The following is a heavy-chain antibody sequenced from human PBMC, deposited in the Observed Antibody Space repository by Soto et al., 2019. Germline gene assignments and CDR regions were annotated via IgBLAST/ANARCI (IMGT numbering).Heavy chain of an antibody. CDR2: ISYDGSNK. V-gene: IGHV3-30*18. D-gene: IGHD5-12*01. J-gene: IGHJ6*02. CDR1: GFTFSSYG. Sequence: PGGSLRLSCAASGFTFSSYGMHWVRQAPGKGLEWVAVISYDGSNKYYADSVKGRFTISRDNSKNTLYLQMNSLRAEDTAVYYCAKAIRDGYNYYYYYGMDVWGQGTTVTVSS. CDR3: AKAIRDGYNYYYYYGMDV.